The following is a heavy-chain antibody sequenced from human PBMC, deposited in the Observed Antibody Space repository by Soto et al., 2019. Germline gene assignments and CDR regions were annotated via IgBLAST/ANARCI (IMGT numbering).Heavy chain of an antibody. D-gene: IGHD3-9*01. V-gene: IGHV4-59*12. CDR1: CSSISSSY. Sequence: SETLSLTFTVSCSSISSSYWSWIRQSPGKGLEWIGYIYYTGRTNYNPSLKTRVTMSADTTKNQVSLRLTSVTAADTAVYYCARVRERLQYFDWFYHFDSWGQGTLVTVSS. CDR3: ARVRERLQYFDWFYHFDS. J-gene: IGHJ4*02. CDR2: IYYTGRT.